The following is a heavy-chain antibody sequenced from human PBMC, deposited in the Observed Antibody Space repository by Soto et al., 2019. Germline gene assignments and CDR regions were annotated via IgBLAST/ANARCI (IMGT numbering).Heavy chain of an antibody. D-gene: IGHD3-10*01. CDR2: IYYSSST. CDR1: GGSISSGGYY. CDR3: AREPGV. V-gene: IGHV4-31*03. Sequence: QVQLKETRPGLVKPSQTLYLTCTVSGGSISSGGYYWSWIRQHPGKGLEWIGYIYYSSSTYDNPSLKSRVTISVDTSQNQSSLKLSSVPAAATAVSYCAREPGVWGKGTLVTVSS. J-gene: IGHJ4*02.